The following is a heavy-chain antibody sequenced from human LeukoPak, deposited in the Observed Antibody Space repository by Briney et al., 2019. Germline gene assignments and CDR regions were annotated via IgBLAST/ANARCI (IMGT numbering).Heavy chain of an antibody. CDR1: GFTFSSYS. CDR2: IRSKANSYAT. CDR3: TSPNYYDSSGYYRKNDY. Sequence: PGGSLRLSCAASGFTFSSYSMNWVRQAPGKGLEWVGRIRSKANSYATAYAASVKGRFTISRDDSKNTAYLQMNSLKTEDTAVYYCTSPNYYDSSGYYRKNDYWGQGTLVTVSS. D-gene: IGHD3-22*01. V-gene: IGHV3-73*01. J-gene: IGHJ4*02.